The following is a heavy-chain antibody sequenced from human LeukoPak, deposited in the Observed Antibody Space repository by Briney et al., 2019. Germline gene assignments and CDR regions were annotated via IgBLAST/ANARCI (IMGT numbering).Heavy chain of an antibody. J-gene: IGHJ4*02. Sequence: SETLSLTCTVSGXSISSSSDYWGWIRQPPGKGLEWIGSIYYSGSTYYNPSLKSRVTISVDTSKNQFSLKLSSVTAADTAVYYCARSDYYDSSSYYWGQGTLVTVSS. CDR2: IYYSGST. V-gene: IGHV4-39*07. CDR3: ARSDYYDSSSYY. D-gene: IGHD3-22*01. CDR1: GXSISSSSDY.